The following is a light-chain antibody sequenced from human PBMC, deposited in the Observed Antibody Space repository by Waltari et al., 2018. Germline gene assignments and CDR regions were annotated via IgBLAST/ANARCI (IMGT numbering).Light chain of an antibody. CDR3: QQYNNWPQT. J-gene: IGKJ2*01. CDR2: GAS. CDR1: QSVSSN. Sequence: EIVMTQSPATLSVSPGERASLSCRASQSVSSNLAWYHQKPGQAPRLLIDGASARATGIPARFSGSGSGTEFTLTISSLQSEDFAVYYCQQYNNWPQTFGQGTKLEIK. V-gene: IGKV3-15*01.